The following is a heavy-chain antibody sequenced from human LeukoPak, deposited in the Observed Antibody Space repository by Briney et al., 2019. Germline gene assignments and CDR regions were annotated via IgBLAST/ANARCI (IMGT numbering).Heavy chain of an antibody. Sequence: GASVKVSCKASGYTFTSYGISWMRQAPGQGLEWMGWMSAYNGNTNYAQKLQGRVTMTTDTSTSTAYMELRSLRSDDTAVYYCAVVGDCSSTSCYAEDYYYGMDVWGQGTTVTVSS. CDR1: GYTFTSYG. J-gene: IGHJ6*02. V-gene: IGHV1-18*01. CDR2: MSAYNGNT. D-gene: IGHD2-2*01. CDR3: AVVGDCSSTSCYAEDYYYGMDV.